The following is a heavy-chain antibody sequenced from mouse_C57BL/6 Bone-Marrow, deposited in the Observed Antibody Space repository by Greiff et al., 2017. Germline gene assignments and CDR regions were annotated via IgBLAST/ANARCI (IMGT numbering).Heavy chain of an antibody. D-gene: IGHD1-1*01. Sequence: ESGPGLVKPSQSLSLTCSVTGYSITSGYYWNWIRQFPGNKLEWMGYISYDGSNNYNPSLKNRISITRDTSKNQFFLKLNSVTNEDTATYYCARDLIYYYGSSYVRGAMDYWGQGTSVTVSS. J-gene: IGHJ4*01. CDR2: ISYDGSN. CDR1: GYSITSGYY. CDR3: ARDLIYYYGSSYVRGAMDY. V-gene: IGHV3-6*01.